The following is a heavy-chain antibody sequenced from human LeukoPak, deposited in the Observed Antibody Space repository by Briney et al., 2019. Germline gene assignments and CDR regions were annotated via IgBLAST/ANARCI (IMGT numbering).Heavy chain of an antibody. J-gene: IGHJ4*02. V-gene: IGHV3-21*06. CDR1: GFTFSTYS. D-gene: IGHD5-12*01. Sequence: GGSLRLSCAASGFTFSTYSLTWVRQAPGKGLEWVSSIDSSSSYIHYADSVKGRFTISRDNAKNSMYLEMNSLRAEDTAVYYCAREGAKRGYSGYDAVYWGQGTLVIVSS. CDR3: AREGAKRGYSGYDAVY. CDR2: IDSSSSYI.